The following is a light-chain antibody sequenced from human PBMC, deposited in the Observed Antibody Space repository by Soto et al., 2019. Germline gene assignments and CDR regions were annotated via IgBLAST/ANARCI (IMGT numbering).Light chain of an antibody. CDR1: QSVSSSF. CDR3: HQFDSSLT. CDR2: ATS. Sequence: EILLTQSPATLSFSPGEGATLSCRASQSVSSSFLAWYQQQPGQAPRLLIYATSRRAPGIPDRFSGSGSGTDFTLTISRLEPEDFAVYYCHQFDSSLTFGQGTKVEIK. J-gene: IGKJ1*01. V-gene: IGKV3-20*01.